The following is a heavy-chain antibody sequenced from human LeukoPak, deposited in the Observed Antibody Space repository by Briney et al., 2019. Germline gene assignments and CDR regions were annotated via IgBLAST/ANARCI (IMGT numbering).Heavy chain of an antibody. CDR1: GVSIGSSNYY. Sequence: SETLSLTCSVSGVSIGSSNYYWGWIRQPPGKGLEWIGSVSYRGSTYYNSSLKSRVNISVDTSKNQFSLNLNSVTAADTAVYFRARQIVAGWFDPWGKGTLVTVSS. V-gene: IGHV4-39*01. CDR2: VSYRGST. CDR3: ARQIVAGWFDP. J-gene: IGHJ5*02. D-gene: IGHD2-15*01.